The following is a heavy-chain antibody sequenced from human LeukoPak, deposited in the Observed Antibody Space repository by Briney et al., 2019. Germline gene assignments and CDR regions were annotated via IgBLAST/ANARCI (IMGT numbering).Heavy chain of an antibody. Sequence: SETLSLTCTVSGGSISSSSYYWGWIRQPPGKGLEWIGSIYYSGSTYYNPSLKSRVTISVDTSKNQFSLKLSSVTAADTAVYYCASPFRGIAAAGTQADYWGQGTLVTVSS. J-gene: IGHJ4*02. CDR3: ASPFRGIAAAGTQADY. D-gene: IGHD6-13*01. CDR2: IYYSGST. CDR1: GGSISSSSYY. V-gene: IGHV4-39*07.